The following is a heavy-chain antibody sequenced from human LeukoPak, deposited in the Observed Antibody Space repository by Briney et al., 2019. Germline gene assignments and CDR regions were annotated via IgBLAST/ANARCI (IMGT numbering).Heavy chain of an antibody. Sequence: PGGSLRLSCAASGXTFSSYSMNWVRQAPGKGLEWVSSISSSSSYIYYADSVKGRFTISRDNAKNSLYLQMNSLRAEDTAVYYCASRGVAATGGYYYYGMDVWGQGTTVTVSS. CDR2: ISSSSSYI. CDR1: GXTFSSYS. J-gene: IGHJ6*02. CDR3: ASRGVAATGGYYYYGMDV. D-gene: IGHD2-15*01. V-gene: IGHV3-21*01.